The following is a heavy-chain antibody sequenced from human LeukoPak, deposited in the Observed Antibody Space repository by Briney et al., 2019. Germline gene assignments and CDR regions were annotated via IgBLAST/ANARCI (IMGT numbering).Heavy chain of an antibody. CDR1: GGSISSYY. D-gene: IGHD5-18*01. J-gene: IGHJ4*02. Sequence: SETLSLTCTVSGGSISSYYWSWIRQPPGKGLEWIGYIYYSGSTNYNPSLKSRVTISVDTSKNQFSLKLSSVTAADTAVYYCARGGYSYGYFDYGGQGTLVTVSS. CDR2: IYYSGST. V-gene: IGHV4-59*01. CDR3: ARGGYSYGYFDY.